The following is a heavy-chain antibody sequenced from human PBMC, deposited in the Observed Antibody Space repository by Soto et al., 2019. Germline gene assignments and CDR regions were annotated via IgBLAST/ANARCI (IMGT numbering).Heavy chain of an antibody. D-gene: IGHD3-22*01. CDR2: ISYDGRDK. V-gene: IGHV3-30*04. Sequence: QVQLVESGGGVVQPGTSLRLSCAASTFNFTSYAMHWVRQAPGKGLEWVAVISYDGRDKFYADSVKGRFTISRDHSKHTLYLHMNSLRTDDTAMYHCEKGGIIVRWGQGTLVTVSS. CDR1: TFNFTSYA. J-gene: IGHJ4*02. CDR3: EKGGIIVR.